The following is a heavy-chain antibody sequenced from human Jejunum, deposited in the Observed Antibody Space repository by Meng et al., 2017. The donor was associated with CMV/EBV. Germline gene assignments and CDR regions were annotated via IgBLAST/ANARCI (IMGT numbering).Heavy chain of an antibody. CDR3: ARDSGVSY. CDR1: GGSRSPYS. V-gene: IGHV4-59*01. J-gene: IGHJ4*02. Sequence: LSITCTVPGGSRSPYSWSWIRQSPGKGLEWLGYIFSNGTTNYNPSLKSRLTLSIDTSKRQYSLSLNSVTAADTAVYFCARDSGVSYWGQGTLVTVSS. D-gene: IGHD5/OR15-5a*01. CDR2: IFSNGTT.